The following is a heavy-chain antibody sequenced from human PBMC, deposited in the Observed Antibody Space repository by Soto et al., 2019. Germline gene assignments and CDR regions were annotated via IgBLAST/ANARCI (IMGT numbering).Heavy chain of an antibody. CDR3: ARDSSYCGSGGGVLDY. D-gene: IGHD3-10*01. J-gene: IGHJ4*02. CDR2: IYNDGNT. V-gene: IGHV3-66*01. Sequence: EVQLVESGGGLVQPGGSLRLSCAVSGFTVSTNYMSWVRQAPGRGLECVSIIYNDGNTYYADSVKGRFTASRVSAQNRLYLYMDNLRVADTAVYHCARDSSYCGSGGGVLDYWGPGTLVTVSS. CDR1: GFTVSTNY.